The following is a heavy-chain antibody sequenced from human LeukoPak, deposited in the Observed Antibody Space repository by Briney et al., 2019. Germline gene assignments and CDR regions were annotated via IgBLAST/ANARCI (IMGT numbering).Heavy chain of an antibody. CDR1: GGSFSGYY. Sequence: SETLSLTCAVYGGSFSGYYWSWIRQPPGKGLEWIGEINHSGSTNYNPSLKSRVTISVDTSKNQISLKLSSVTAADTAVYYCARVRRTSLLWVFYGMDVWGQGTTVTVSS. CDR2: INHSGST. CDR3: ARVRRTSLLWVFYGMDV. D-gene: IGHD3-10*01. J-gene: IGHJ6*02. V-gene: IGHV4-34*01.